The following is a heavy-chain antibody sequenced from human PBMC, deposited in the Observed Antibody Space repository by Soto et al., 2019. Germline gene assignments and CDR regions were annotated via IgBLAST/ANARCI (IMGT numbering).Heavy chain of an antibody. D-gene: IGHD2-21*02. CDR3: ARDDVVTLQFDP. J-gene: IGHJ5*02. CDR2: IYYSGST. Sequence: PSETLSRTCTVSGVSVSSGSYYWSWMRQPPGKGLEWIGYIYYSGSTNYNPSLKSRVTISVDTSKNQFSLKLSSVTAADTAVYYCARDDVVTLQFDPWGQGTLVTVSS. CDR1: GVSVSSGSYY. V-gene: IGHV4-61*01.